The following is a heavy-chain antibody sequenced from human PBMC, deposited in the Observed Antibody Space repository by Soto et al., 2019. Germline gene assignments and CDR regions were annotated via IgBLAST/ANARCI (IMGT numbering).Heavy chain of an antibody. V-gene: IGHV1-3*01. D-gene: IGHD3-3*02. CDR2: INAVSGNT. CDR3: ARASSKLAYDAFDI. J-gene: IGHJ3*02. Sequence: ASVKVSCQSSGYTFTNYAMHWVRQAPGQRLEGMGWINAVSGNTKYSQKFQGRVTITRDTSASTAYMELSSLRSEDTAVYYCARASSKLAYDAFDIWGQGTMVTVSS. CDR1: GYTFTNYA.